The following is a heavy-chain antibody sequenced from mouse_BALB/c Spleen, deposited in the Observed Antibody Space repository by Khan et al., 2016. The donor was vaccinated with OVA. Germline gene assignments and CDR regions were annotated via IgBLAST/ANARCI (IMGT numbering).Heavy chain of an antibody. CDR1: GYIFTSYW. Sequence: VELVESGAELVRPGASVKLSCKTSGYIFTSYWIHWVKQRSGQGLEWIARIYPGTDNTYYNEKFKDKATLTADKSSSTAYMQLSSLKSDDSDVYFCAREEALYHFAHWGQGTTLTVSS. V-gene: IGHV1-76*01. J-gene: IGHJ2*01. CDR2: IYPGTDNT. CDR3: AREEALYHFAH. D-gene: IGHD3-2*02.